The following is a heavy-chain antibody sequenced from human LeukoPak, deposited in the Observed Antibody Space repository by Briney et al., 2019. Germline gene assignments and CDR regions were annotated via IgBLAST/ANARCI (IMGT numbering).Heavy chain of an antibody. V-gene: IGHV5-51*01. CDR3: ASSGITGTRGPGYYYYYMDV. D-gene: IGHD1-20*01. CDR2: IYPGDSDT. J-gene: IGHJ6*03. CDR1: GYSFTSYW. Sequence: GESLKISCKGSGYSFTSYWIGWVRQMPGKGLEWMGIIYPGDSDTRYSPSFQGQVTISADKSISTAYLQWSSLKASDTAMYYCASSGITGTRGPGYYYYYMDVWGKGTTVTVSS.